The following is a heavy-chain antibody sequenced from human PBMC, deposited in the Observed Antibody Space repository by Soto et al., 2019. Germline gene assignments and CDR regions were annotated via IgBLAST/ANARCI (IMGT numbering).Heavy chain of an antibody. Sequence: GGSLRLSCAASGFTFSSYAMSWVRQAPGKRLEWVSAISGSGGSTYYADSVKGRFTISRDNSKNTLYLQMNSLRAEDTAVYYCAKSAQIYIVGATVAHDYWGQGTLVTVS. V-gene: IGHV3-23*01. J-gene: IGHJ4*02. CDR3: AKSAQIYIVGATVAHDY. CDR2: ISGSGGST. CDR1: GFTFSSYA. D-gene: IGHD1-26*01.